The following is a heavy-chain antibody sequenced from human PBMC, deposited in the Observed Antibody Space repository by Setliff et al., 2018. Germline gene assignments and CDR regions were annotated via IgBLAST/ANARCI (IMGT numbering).Heavy chain of an antibody. CDR3: ARGGYSYGLGGFPLDY. V-gene: IGHV4-39*07. D-gene: IGHD5-18*01. Sequence: TLSLTCPVSGGSISSSSYYWGWIRQPPGKGLEWIGSIYYSGSTYYNPSLKSRVTISVDTSRNQFSLKLSSVTAADTAVYYCARGGYSYGLGGFPLDYWGQGTLVTVSS. CDR2: IYYSGST. J-gene: IGHJ4*02. CDR1: GGSISSSSYY.